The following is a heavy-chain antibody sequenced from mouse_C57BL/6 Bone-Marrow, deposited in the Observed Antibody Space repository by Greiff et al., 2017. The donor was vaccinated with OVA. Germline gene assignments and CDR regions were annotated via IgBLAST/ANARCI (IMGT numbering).Heavy chain of an antibody. V-gene: IGHV10-1*01. J-gene: IGHJ3*01. CDR2: IRSKSNNYAT. CDR1: GFSFNTYA. Sequence: EVKLVESGGGLVQPKGSLKLSCAASGFSFNTYAMNWVRQAPGKGLEWVARIRSKSNNYATYYADSVKDRFTISRDDSESMLYLQMNNLKTEDTAMYYCVRQRGTYGYDGDWFAYWGQGTLVTVSA. CDR3: VRQRGTYGYDGDWFAY. D-gene: IGHD2-2*01.